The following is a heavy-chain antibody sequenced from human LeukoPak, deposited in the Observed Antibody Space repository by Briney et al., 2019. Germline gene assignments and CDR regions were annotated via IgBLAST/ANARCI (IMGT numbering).Heavy chain of an antibody. CDR3: TRDLGDHCSSTTCYDALVDS. D-gene: IGHD2-2*01. CDR1: GFTFGDYA. Sequence: PGGSLRLSCRTSGFTFGDYAMNWVRQAPGKGLEWISFIRSKAYGGTIEYAASVKGRFTISRDDSKRVSYLRMNSLKTDDTAVYYCTRDLGDHCSSTTCYDALVDSWGQGTLVTVSS. J-gene: IGHJ4*02. CDR2: IRSKAYGGTI. V-gene: IGHV3-49*04.